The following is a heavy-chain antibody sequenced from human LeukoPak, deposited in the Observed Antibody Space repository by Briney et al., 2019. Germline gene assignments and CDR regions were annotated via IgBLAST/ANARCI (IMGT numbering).Heavy chain of an antibody. Sequence: ASVKVSCKASGYTFTSYGISWVRQAPGQGLEWMGWINPNSGGTNYAQKFQGWVTMTRDTSISTAYMELSRLRSDDTAVYYCARNSGSYEVWFDPWGQGTLVTVSS. D-gene: IGHD1-26*01. CDR2: INPNSGGT. CDR3: ARNSGSYEVWFDP. J-gene: IGHJ5*02. CDR1: GYTFTSYG. V-gene: IGHV1-2*04.